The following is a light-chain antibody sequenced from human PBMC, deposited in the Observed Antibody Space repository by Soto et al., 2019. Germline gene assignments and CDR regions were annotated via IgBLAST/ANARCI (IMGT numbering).Light chain of an antibody. CDR1: SSNIGADYD. J-gene: IGLJ3*02. CDR2: VNN. V-gene: IGLV1-40*01. CDR3: QPYVRRRSGRV. Sequence: QSVLTQPPSVSGAPGQTITISCTGSSSNIGADYDVNWYQQLPGTAPKVIIYVNNYRPSGVPDRFSGSKSGTSASLAITGRRDEDVFDYDSQPYVRRRSGRVFGGG.